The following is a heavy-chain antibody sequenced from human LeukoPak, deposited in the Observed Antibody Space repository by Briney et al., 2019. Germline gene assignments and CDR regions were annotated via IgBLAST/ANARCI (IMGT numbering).Heavy chain of an antibody. CDR1: GGSFSGYY. CDR2: INHSGST. J-gene: IGHJ6*03. V-gene: IGHV4-34*01. D-gene: IGHD5-18*01. Sequence: SETLSLTCAVYGGSFSGYYWSWIRQPPGKGLEWIGEINHSGSTNYNPSLKSRVTISGDTSKNQFSLKLSSVTAADTAVYFCARVGYSYVINDWSRTGLGAYPTKYYYHMDVWGKGTTVTVSS. CDR3: ARVGYSYVINDWSRTGLGAYPTKYYYHMDV.